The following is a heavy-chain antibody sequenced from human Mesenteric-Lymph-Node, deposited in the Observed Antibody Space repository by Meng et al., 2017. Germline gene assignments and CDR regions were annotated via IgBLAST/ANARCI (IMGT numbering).Heavy chain of an antibody. D-gene: IGHD3-22*01. CDR1: GFTFSSYE. CDR2: ISSTGSKI. V-gene: IGHV3-48*03. CDR3: ARDHESSGYPVFDQ. Sequence: GGSLRLSCAASGFTFSSYEMNWVRQAPGKGLEWLSYISSTGSKILYSDSVKGRFTISRDNAKNSLYLQMNSLRAEDTALYYCARDHESSGYPVFDQWGQGALVTVSS. J-gene: IGHJ4*02.